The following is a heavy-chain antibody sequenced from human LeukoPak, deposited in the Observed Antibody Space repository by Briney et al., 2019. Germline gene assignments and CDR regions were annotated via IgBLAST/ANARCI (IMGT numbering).Heavy chain of an antibody. CDR1: GGSISSYY. Sequence: SETLSLTCTVSGGSISSYYWSWIRQPAGKGLEWIGRIYTSGSTNYNPSLKSRVTMSVDTSKNQFSLKLSSVTAADTAVYYCARFSPYCSSTSCYGGEDYFDYWGQGTLVTVSS. V-gene: IGHV4-4*07. CDR2: IYTSGST. D-gene: IGHD2-2*01. CDR3: ARFSPYCSSTSCYGGEDYFDY. J-gene: IGHJ4*02.